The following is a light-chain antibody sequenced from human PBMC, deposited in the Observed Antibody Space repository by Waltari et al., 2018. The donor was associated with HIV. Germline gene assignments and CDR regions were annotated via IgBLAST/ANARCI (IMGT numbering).Light chain of an antibody. CDR3: CSYAGSYTGV. CDR2: DVS. V-gene: IGLV2-11*01. Sequence: QSALTQPRSVSGSHGQSVTISCTGTSSDVGGYNDVSWYQQHPGKAPKLLIYDVSKRPSGVPDRFSCSKSGNTASLTISGLQAEDEADYYCCSYAGSYTGVFGGGTKLTVL. CDR1: SSDVGGYND. J-gene: IGLJ2*01.